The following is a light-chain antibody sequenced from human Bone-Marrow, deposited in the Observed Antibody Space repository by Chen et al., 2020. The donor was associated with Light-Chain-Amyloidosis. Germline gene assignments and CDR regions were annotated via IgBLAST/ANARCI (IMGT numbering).Light chain of an antibody. CDR3: VLYMGSGIWV. J-gene: IGLJ3*02. CDR1: SGSVSTSYY. Sequence: QTVVTQEPSFSVSPGGTATLTCGLSSGSVSTSYYPSWYQQTPGQAPRTLIYSTNTRSSGVPDRFSGSILGNTAALTITGAQADDESDYYCVLYMGSGIWVFGGGTKLTVL. CDR2: STN. V-gene: IGLV8-61*01.